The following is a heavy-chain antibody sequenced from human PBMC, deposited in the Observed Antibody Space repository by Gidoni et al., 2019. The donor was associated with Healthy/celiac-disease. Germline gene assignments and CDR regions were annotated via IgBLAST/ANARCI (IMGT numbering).Heavy chain of an antibody. Sequence: QVQLVESGGGVFHPGRSLRLSCAASGLTFSSDGMHWVRQAPGKGLEWVAVIAYDGSNKYYADSVKGRFTISRDNSKNTLYLQMNSLRAEDTAVYYCAKEGGSGWYLDYWGQGTLVTVSS. CDR1: GLTFSSDG. V-gene: IGHV3-30*18. D-gene: IGHD6-19*01. CDR2: IAYDGSNK. J-gene: IGHJ4*02. CDR3: AKEGGSGWYLDY.